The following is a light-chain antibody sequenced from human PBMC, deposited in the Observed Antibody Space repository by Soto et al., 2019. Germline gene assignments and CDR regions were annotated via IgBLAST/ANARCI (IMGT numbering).Light chain of an antibody. CDR3: HQFATTRS. CDR1: QSLSSSF. Sequence: EIVLTQSPGTLSLSPGQRATLSCRASQSLSSSFLAWYQQKPGQAPRLIIYGASSRAAGIPDRLSGSGSGTDFTLTRSSLEPEHFAVYYCHQFATTRSCGQGP. CDR2: GAS. J-gene: IGKJ1*01. V-gene: IGKV3-20*01.